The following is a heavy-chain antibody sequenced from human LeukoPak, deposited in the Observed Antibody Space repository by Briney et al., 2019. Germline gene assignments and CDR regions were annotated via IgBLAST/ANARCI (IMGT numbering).Heavy chain of an antibody. V-gene: IGHV4-34*01. CDR1: GGSFSGYY. CDR3: ARVSWLQLGYFDY. J-gene: IGHJ4*02. Sequence: SETLSLTCAVYGGSFSGYYWSWIRQPPGKGLEWIGEINHSGSTYNNPSLKSRVTISVDTSKNQFSLKLSSVTAADTAVYYCARVSWLQLGYFDYWGQGTLVTVSS. D-gene: IGHD5-24*01. CDR2: INHSGST.